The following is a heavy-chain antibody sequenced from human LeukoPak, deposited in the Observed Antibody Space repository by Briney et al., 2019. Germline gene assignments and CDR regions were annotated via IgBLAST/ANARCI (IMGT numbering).Heavy chain of an antibody. CDR1: GFTFSSCW. J-gene: IGHJ5*02. Sequence: PGGSLRLSCAASGFTFSSCWMSWVRQAPGKGLEWVANIKQDGSEKYYVDSVKGRFTISRDNAKNSLYLQMNSLRAEDTAVYYCARGTVDTVAPWGQGTLVTVSS. CDR2: IKQDGSEK. V-gene: IGHV3-7*01. CDR3: ARGTVDTVAP. D-gene: IGHD5-18*01.